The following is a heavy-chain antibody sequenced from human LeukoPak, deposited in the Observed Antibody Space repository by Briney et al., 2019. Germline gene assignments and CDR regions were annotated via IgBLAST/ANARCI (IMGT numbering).Heavy chain of an antibody. CDR3: ANSGGTYYVGKY. V-gene: IGHV3-7*01. J-gene: IGHJ4*02. CDR2: IKQDGSEK. CDR1: GFTFSSYW. D-gene: IGHD1-26*01. Sequence: GGSLRLSCAASGFTFSSYWMSWVRQAPGKGLEWVANIKQDGSEKYYVDSVKGRFTISRDNAKNSLFLQMNSLRAEDTAVYYCANSGGTYYVGKYWGQGTLVNVSS.